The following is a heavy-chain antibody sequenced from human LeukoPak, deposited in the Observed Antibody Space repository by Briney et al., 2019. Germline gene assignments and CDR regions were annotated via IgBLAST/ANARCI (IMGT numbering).Heavy chain of an antibody. D-gene: IGHD6-19*01. CDR1: GFTFSCKN. V-gene: IGHV3-21*06. J-gene: IGHJ4*02. Sequence: GGSLRLSCAASGFTFSCKNMNWARQAPGKGLEWVAYIYTSGDYTKYADSVEGRFTISRDNAENSLYLLMNSLRVEDTAVYYCVKNGWLDYWGQGILVTVSS. CDR3: VKNGWLDY. CDR2: IYTSGDYT.